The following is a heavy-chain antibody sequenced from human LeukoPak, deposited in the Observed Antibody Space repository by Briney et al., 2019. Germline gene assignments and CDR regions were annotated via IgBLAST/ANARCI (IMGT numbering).Heavy chain of an antibody. J-gene: IGHJ3*02. CDR2: IYPRGST. CDR3: ARGRYCTATTCDAGGDAFDI. CDR1: GGSISNYY. Sequence: SETLSLTCTVSGGSISNYYWSWIRQPAGKGLEWIGRIYPRGSTTYSSSFKSRVTMSADTSKNHFSLNLTSLTAADTAVYYCARGRYCTATTCDAGGDAFDIWGQGTMVTVSS. V-gene: IGHV4-4*07. D-gene: IGHD2-2*01.